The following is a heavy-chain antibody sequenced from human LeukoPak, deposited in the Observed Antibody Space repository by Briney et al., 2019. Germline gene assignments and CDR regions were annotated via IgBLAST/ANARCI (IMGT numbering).Heavy chain of an antibody. J-gene: IGHJ5*02. D-gene: IGHD3-10*01. Sequence: SETLSLTCTVSGGSVSSGSYYWSWIRQRPGKGLEWFGYIYYSGSTNYNPSLKSRVTISVDTSKNQFSLKLSSVTAADTAVYYCARDRQFPYYYGSGSYNYNWFDPWGQGTLVTVSS. CDR2: IYYSGST. CDR3: ARDRQFPYYYGSGSYNYNWFDP. CDR1: GGSVSSGSYY. V-gene: IGHV4-61*01.